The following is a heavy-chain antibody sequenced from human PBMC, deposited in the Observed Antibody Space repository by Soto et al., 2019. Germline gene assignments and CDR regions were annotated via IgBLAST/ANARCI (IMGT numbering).Heavy chain of an antibody. CDR3: RRSSRYSTDV. V-gene: IGHV4-39*01. Sequence: SETLSLTCTISGDSIRSSSYWGWIRQPPGKGLEWIGSIYSTGNTYYNPSLNSQVTISVDTSKNQFSLNVISVTAADTAVYYCRRSSRYSTDVWGQGTTVTVSS. J-gene: IGHJ6*02. CDR2: IYSTGNT. D-gene: IGHD6-13*01. CDR1: GDSIRSSSY.